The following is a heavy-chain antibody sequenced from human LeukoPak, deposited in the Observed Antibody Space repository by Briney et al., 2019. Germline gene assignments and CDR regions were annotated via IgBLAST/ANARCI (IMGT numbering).Heavy chain of an antibody. CDR3: ARGSDYYGSGSYFSY. Sequence: PSETLSLTCTVSGGSISSSSYYWSWIRQPPGKGLEWIGEINHSGSTNYNPSLKSRVTISVDTSKNQFSLKLSSVTAADTAVYYCARGSDYYGSGSYFSYWGQGTLVTVSS. CDR2: INHSGST. V-gene: IGHV4-39*07. D-gene: IGHD3-10*01. CDR1: GGSISSSSYY. J-gene: IGHJ4*02.